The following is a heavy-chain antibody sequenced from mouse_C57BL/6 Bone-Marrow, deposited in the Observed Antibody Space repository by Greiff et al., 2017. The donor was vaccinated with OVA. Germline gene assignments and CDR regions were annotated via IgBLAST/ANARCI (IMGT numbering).Heavy chain of an antibody. D-gene: IGHD1-1*01. CDR3: TTRAIYYGIDY. CDR2: IDPENGDT. Sequence: EVKLVESGAELVRPGASVKLSCTASGFNIKDDYMHWVKQRPEQGLEWIGWIDPENGDTEYASKFQGKATITADTSSNTAYLQLSSLTSEDTAVYYCTTRAIYYGIDYWGQGTTLTVSS. V-gene: IGHV14-4*01. CDR1: GFNIKDDY. J-gene: IGHJ2*01.